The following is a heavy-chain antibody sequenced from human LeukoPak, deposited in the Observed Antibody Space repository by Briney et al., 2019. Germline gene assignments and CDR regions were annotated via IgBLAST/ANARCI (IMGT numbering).Heavy chain of an antibody. D-gene: IGHD3-22*01. V-gene: IGHV3-23*01. Sequence: GGSLRLSCAASGFTFSIYAMSWVRQAPGKGLQWVSSITSSGDGTYYADSVKGRFTISRDNSENMSYLQMNSLRVEDTAVYFCAKDRPNYCGSNGHYYRRDGDYWGQGTLVTVSS. CDR3: AKDRPNYCGSNGHYYRRDGDY. CDR2: ITSSGDGT. CDR1: GFTFSIYA. J-gene: IGHJ4*02.